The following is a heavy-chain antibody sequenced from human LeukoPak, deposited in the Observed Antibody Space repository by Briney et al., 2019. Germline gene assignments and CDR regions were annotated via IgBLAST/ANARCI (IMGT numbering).Heavy chain of an antibody. V-gene: IGHV4-39*07. Sequence: SETLSLTCTVSGGSISSNNYYWGWIRQPPGKGLEWIGSIYYSGSTYYNPSLKSRVTISVDTSKNQFSLKLSSVTAADTAVYFCARADYDYVWGFYRYYFDYWGQGTLVTVSS. D-gene: IGHD3-16*02. J-gene: IGHJ4*02. CDR2: IYYSGST. CDR3: ARADYDYVWGFYRYYFDY. CDR1: GGSISSNNYY.